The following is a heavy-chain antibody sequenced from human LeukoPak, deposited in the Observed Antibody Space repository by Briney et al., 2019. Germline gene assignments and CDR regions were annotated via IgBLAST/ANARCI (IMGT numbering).Heavy chain of an antibody. CDR1: GFTFSSYS. D-gene: IGHD6-19*01. J-gene: IGHJ6*02. CDR2: ISSSSSYI. CDR3: ARDSSGWYHGMDV. V-gene: IGHV3-21*01. Sequence: GGSLRLPCAASGFTFSSYSMNWVRQAPGKGLEWVSAISSSSSYIHHADSVKGRFTISRDNAKNSLYLQMNSLRADDTAVYYCARDSSGWYHGMDVWGQGTTVTVSS.